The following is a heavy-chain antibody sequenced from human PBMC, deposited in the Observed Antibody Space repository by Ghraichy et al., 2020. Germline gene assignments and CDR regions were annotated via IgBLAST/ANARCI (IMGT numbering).Heavy chain of an antibody. CDR2: ISWNSGSI. J-gene: IGHJ4*02. Sequence: GGSLRLSCAASGFTFDDYAMHWVRQAPGKGLEWVSGISWNSGSIGYADSVKGRFTISRDNAKNSLYLQMNSLRAEDTALYYCAKGLADVTKPFDYWGQGTLVTVSS. D-gene: IGHD2-21*02. V-gene: IGHV3-9*01. CDR1: GFTFDDYA. CDR3: AKGLADVTKPFDY.